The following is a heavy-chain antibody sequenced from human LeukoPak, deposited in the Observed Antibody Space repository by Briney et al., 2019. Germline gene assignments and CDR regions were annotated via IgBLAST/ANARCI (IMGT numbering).Heavy chain of an antibody. Sequence: GGSLRLSCAASGFTFSSYEMNWVRQAPGKGLEWVSYISSSGSTIYYADSVKGRFTISRDNSKNTLYLQMNSLRAEDTAVYYCAKEGGRGLRSYYFDYWGQGTLVTVSS. V-gene: IGHV3-48*03. CDR1: GFTFSSYE. J-gene: IGHJ4*02. CDR3: AKEGGRGLRSYYFDY. D-gene: IGHD5-12*01. CDR2: ISSSGSTI.